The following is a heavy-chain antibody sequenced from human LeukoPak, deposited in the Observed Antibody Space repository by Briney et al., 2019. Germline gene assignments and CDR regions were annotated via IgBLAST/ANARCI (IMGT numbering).Heavy chain of an antibody. CDR2: ISSSSSYI. CDR3: ARDRGDGYILDAFDI. D-gene: IGHD5-24*01. CDR1: GFTFSSYS. J-gene: IGHJ3*02. Sequence: GSLRLSCAASGFTFSSYSMNWVRQAPGKGLEWVSSISSSSSYIYYADSVKGRFTISRDNAKNSLYLQMNSLRAEDTAVYYCARDRGDGYILDAFDIWGQGTMVTVSS. V-gene: IGHV3-21*01.